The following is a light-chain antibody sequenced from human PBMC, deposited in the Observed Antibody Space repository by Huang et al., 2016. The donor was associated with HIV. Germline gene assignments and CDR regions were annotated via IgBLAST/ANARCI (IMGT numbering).Light chain of an antibody. CDR1: QSVSSY. V-gene: IGKV3-11*01. CDR2: EAS. J-gene: IGKJ3*01. Sequence: EIVLTQSPATLSLSPGERATLTYRASQSVSSYLAWYQQKPGQAPRLLIYEASNRATGIPARFSGSGSVTDFTLTISSLEPEDFAVYYCQQRSNWPGITFGPGTKVDIK. CDR3: QQRSNWPGIT.